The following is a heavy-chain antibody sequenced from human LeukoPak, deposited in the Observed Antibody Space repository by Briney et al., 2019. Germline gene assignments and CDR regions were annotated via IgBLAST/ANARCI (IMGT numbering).Heavy chain of an antibody. Sequence: SETLSLTCTVSNYSISADYYWGWFRQPPGKGLEWIGTMYHSGSTYYNPSLKSRVTISVDTSKNQFSLKLSSVTAADTAVYYCARYDVWGSYRAFDYWGQGTLVTVSS. CDR2: MYHSGST. CDR3: ARYDVWGSYRAFDY. D-gene: IGHD3-16*02. J-gene: IGHJ4*02. CDR1: NYSISADYY. V-gene: IGHV4-38-2*02.